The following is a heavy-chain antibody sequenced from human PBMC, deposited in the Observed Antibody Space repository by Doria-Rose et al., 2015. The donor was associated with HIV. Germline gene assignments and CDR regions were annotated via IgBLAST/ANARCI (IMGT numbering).Heavy chain of an antibody. CDR2: TFSDDAR. CDR1: GVSLSSPGMG. D-gene: IGHD6-13*01. V-gene: IGHV2-26*01. Sequence: GPVLVKPTETLTLTCTVSGVSLSSPGMGVRWIRQPPGKALAWLANTFSDDARSYKTSLQSRLTISRGSSTSQVVLTMTNMEPVDTATYYCARIKSSGWYHKYYFDFWGQGTLVIVSA. J-gene: IGHJ4*02. CDR3: ARIKSSGWYHKYYFDF.